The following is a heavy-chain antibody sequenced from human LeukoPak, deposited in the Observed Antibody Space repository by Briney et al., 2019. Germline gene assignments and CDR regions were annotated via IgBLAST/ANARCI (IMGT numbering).Heavy chain of an antibody. V-gene: IGHV5-51*01. D-gene: IGHD5-12*01. J-gene: IGHJ6*02. CDR2: IYPGDSDT. CDR1: GYSFTSYW. Sequence: GESLKISCKGSGYSFTSYWIGWVRQMPGKGLEWMGIIYPGDSDTRYSLSFQGQVTISADKSISTAYLQWSSLKASDTAMYYCARQGKMVATSYYYYGMDVWGQGTTVTVSS. CDR3: ARQGKMVATSYYYYGMDV.